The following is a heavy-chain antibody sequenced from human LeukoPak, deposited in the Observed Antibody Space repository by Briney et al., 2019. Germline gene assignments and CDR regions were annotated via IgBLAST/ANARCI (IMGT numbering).Heavy chain of an antibody. V-gene: IGHV3-30*04. J-gene: IGHJ4*02. D-gene: IGHD4-11*01. Sequence: GGSLRLSCAASGFTFSSYTMLWVRQAPGKGLEWVALIPWHGNNPYYADSVQGRFTISRDSSRNTLYLQMNSLRTEDTAEYYCARLASTVTSPLDYWGQGTLVTVSS. CDR3: ARLASTVTSPLDY. CDR1: GFTFSSYT. CDR2: IPWHGNNP.